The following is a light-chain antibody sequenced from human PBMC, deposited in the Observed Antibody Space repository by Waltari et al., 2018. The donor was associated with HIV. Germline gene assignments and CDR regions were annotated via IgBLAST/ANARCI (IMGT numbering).Light chain of an antibody. V-gene: IGLV1-44*01. CDR3: AAWDDSLNGPV. Sequence: QSVLTQPPSASGTPGQRVSISCSGRSSNIGSNTVNWYQQLPGTAPKRLIDSNNPQPSGGPDRFSGSKSGTSASLAISGLQSEDEADYYCAAWDDSLNGPVFGGGTKLTVL. CDR1: SSNIGSNT. J-gene: IGLJ2*01. CDR2: SNN.